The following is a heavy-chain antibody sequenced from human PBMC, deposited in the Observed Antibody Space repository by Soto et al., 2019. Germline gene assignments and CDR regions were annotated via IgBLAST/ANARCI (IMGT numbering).Heavy chain of an antibody. CDR1: GFTFSSYG. D-gene: IGHD4-17*01. CDR3: ARTAGGTVTFVLYWYFDL. V-gene: IGHV3-33*01. CDR2: IWYDGSNK. J-gene: IGHJ2*01. Sequence: GGSLRLSCAASGFTFSSYGMHWVRQAPGKGLEWVAVIWYDGSNKYYADSVKGRFTISRDNSKNTLYLQMNSLRAEDTAVYYCARTAGGTVTFVLYWYFDLWGRGTLVTVSS.